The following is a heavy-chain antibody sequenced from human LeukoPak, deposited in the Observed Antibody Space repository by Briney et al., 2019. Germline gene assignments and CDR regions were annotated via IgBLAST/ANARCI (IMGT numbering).Heavy chain of an antibody. D-gene: IGHD1-26*01. CDR3: AKDNVGQYPMIGAFDI. CDR2: ISGSGGST. Sequence: GGSLTLSCAASGFTFRSYAMSWVRQAPGKGLDWVSGISGSGGSTYYADSVKGRFTISRENSKNTLYLQINSLDAGDPAVYYFAKDNVGQYPMIGAFDIWGQGTMVTVSS. V-gene: IGHV3-23*01. CDR1: GFTFRSYA. J-gene: IGHJ3*02.